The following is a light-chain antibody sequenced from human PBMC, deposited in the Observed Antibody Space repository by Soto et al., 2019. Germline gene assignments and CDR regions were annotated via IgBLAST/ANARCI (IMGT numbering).Light chain of an antibody. CDR3: QQSYSLPRT. CDR2: DAS. J-gene: IGKJ5*01. V-gene: IGKV1-6*01. Sequence: AIQMTQSPSSLSASVGDSITITCRASQDIRSDLGWYQQKPGRAPKLLIYDASSLQGGVPSRFRGSGSGADFTLTISSLQPEDFATYYCQQSYSLPRTFGQGTRLEI. CDR1: QDIRSD.